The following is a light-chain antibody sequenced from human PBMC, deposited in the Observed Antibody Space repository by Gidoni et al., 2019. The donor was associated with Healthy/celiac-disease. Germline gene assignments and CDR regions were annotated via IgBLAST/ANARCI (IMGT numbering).Light chain of an antibody. J-gene: IGKJ1*01. CDR1: QSVLYSSNNKNY. V-gene: IGKV4-1*01. Sequence: DIVMTQSPASLAVSLGERATIHCKSSQSVLYSSNNKNYLAWYQQKPGQPPKLLIYWASTRESGVPARFSGSGSGTDFTLTISSLQAEDVAVYYCQQYYSTPWTFGQGTKVEIK. CDR3: QQYYSTPWT. CDR2: WAS.